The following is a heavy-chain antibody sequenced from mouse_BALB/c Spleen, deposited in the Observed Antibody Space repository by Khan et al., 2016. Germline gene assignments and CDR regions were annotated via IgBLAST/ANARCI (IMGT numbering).Heavy chain of an antibody. CDR2: INTYTGEP. Sequence: QFQLVQSGPELKKPGETVKISCKASGYTFTNYGMNWVKQAPGKGLKWMGWINTYTGEPTYADDFKGRFAFSLETSASTAYLQINNLKNEDTATYFCARSYDVDWFAYWGQGTLVTVSA. V-gene: IGHV9-3-1*01. CDR3: ARSYDVDWFAY. CDR1: GYTFTNYG. J-gene: IGHJ3*01. D-gene: IGHD2-12*01.